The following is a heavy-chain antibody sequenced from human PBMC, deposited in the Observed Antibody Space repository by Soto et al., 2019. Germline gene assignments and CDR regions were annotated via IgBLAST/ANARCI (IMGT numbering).Heavy chain of an antibody. J-gene: IGHJ4*02. Sequence: QVQLVQSGAEVKKPGSSLKVSCKVFGETLNSNPIGWVRQAPGQGLEWVGGIVPLSDRTNYAKELQGRVTVTADGSTSTVYMELSNQESDDSALDYCARKSVRDCHSGGGCFSLDVWGQGSLITVSS. V-gene: IGHV1-69*01. CDR1: GETLNSNP. D-gene: IGHD2-15*01. CDR2: IVPLSDRT. CDR3: ARKSVRDCHSGGGCFSLDV.